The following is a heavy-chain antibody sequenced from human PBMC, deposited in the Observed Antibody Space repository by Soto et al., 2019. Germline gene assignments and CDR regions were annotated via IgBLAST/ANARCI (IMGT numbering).Heavy chain of an antibody. D-gene: IGHD7-27*01. Sequence: ASVKVSCKASGYTFTSYAMHWLRQAPGQRLEWMGWINAGNGNTKYSQKFQGRVTITRDTSASTAYMELSSLRSEDTAVYYCASFGGLGYYYGMDVWGQGTTVTVSS. J-gene: IGHJ6*02. V-gene: IGHV1-3*01. CDR2: INAGNGNT. CDR3: ASFGGLGYYYGMDV. CDR1: GYTFTSYA.